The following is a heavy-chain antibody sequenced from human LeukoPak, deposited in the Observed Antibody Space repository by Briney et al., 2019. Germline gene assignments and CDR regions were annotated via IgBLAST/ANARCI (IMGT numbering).Heavy chain of an antibody. CDR3: ATVGRWGSRVDY. J-gene: IGHJ4*02. CDR2: VDPEDGAT. V-gene: IGHV1-69-2*01. D-gene: IGHD7-27*01. CDR1: GYTFTDYY. Sequence: ASVKISCKVSGYTFTDYYMHWVQQAPGKGLEWMGLVDPEDGATIYAEKFQGRVTITADTSTDTAYMELSSLRSEDTAVYYCATVGRWGSRVDYWGQGTLVTVSS.